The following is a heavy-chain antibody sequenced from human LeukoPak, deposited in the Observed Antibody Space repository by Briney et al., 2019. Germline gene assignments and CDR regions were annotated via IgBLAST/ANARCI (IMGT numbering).Heavy chain of an antibody. Sequence: SGGSLRLSCAVSGFTFSSYAMIWVRQAPGRGLVWVSSIGASGDSIYYTDSVKGRFTISRDNSKNTLYLQTSSLRVEDTAVYYCAKIPDVSDYWGQGTLVTVSS. CDR3: AKIPDVSDY. CDR2: IGASGDSI. V-gene: IGHV3-23*01. CDR1: GFTFSSYA. J-gene: IGHJ4*02.